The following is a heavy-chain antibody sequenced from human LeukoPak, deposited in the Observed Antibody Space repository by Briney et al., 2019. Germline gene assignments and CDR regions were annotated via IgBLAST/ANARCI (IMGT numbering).Heavy chain of an antibody. D-gene: IGHD2-15*01. Sequence: GGSLILSWAASGLSASSYAMRWVRQAARGGLGWVAVISGSGGSTYYAGSGEGRITTSSDHCTNPLYLQSSSLRAEDTAVYYCAKDRGGGNLDFDYWGQGTLVTVSS. CDR3: AKDRGGGNLDFDY. J-gene: IGHJ4*02. CDR1: GLSASSYA. V-gene: IGHV3-23*01. CDR2: ISGSGGST.